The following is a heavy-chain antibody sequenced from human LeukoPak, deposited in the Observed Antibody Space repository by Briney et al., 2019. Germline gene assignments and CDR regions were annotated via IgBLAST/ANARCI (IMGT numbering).Heavy chain of an antibody. Sequence: PSETLSLTCTVSGASISSCYWSWIRQPPGKGLEWIGYIYYRGSTNYNPSVKSRVTISVDTSKNQFSLNLSTVTAADTAVYYCARLFYYDSSGYPDYWGQGTLVTVSS. CDR3: ARLFYYDSSGYPDY. V-gene: IGHV4-59*08. J-gene: IGHJ4*02. CDR1: GASISSCY. D-gene: IGHD3-22*01. CDR2: IYYRGST.